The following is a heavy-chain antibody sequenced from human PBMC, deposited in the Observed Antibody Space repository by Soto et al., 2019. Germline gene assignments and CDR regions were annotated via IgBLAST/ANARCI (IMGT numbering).Heavy chain of an antibody. J-gene: IGHJ6*02. D-gene: IGHD2-8*01. CDR2: ISADGTNK. Sequence: PGGSLRLSCATSGFTFSNYPLHWVRQSPGKGLEWVTLISADGTNKFYADSVQGRFTISRDNSKNTLYLQMDSLRAEDTAIYYCARDLIPPILLMVSVPASAGYKYGMDVWGQGTTVTVSS. V-gene: IGHV3-30-3*01. CDR3: ARDLIPPILLMVSVPASAGYKYGMDV. CDR1: GFTFSNYP.